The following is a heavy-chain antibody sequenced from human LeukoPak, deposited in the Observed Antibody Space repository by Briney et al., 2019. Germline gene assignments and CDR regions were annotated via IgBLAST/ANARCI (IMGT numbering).Heavy chain of an antibody. Sequence: SETLSLTCTVSGGSISSYYWSWIRQPPGKGLEWIGYIYYSGSTNYNPSLKRRVTISVDTSKNQFSLKLSSVTAADTAVYYCARDPPNDYGDYNYYYYMDVWGKGTTVTVSS. J-gene: IGHJ6*03. CDR1: GGSISSYY. CDR3: ARDPPNDYGDYNYYYYMDV. D-gene: IGHD4-17*01. V-gene: IGHV4-59*01. CDR2: IYYSGST.